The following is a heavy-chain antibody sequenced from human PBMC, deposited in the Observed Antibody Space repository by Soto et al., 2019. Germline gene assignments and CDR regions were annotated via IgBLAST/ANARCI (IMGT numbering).Heavy chain of an antibody. CDR1: GYTFTGYY. CDR3: AGSSGYYAGSFGYYYYGMDV. Sequence: ASVKVSCKASGYTFTGYYMHWVRQAPGQGLEWMGWINPNSGGTNYAQKFQGRVTMTRVTSISTAYMELSRLRSDDTAVYYCAGSSGYYAGSFGYYYYGMDVWGQGTTVTVSS. J-gene: IGHJ6*01. D-gene: IGHD3-22*01. V-gene: IGHV1-2*02. CDR2: INPNSGGT.